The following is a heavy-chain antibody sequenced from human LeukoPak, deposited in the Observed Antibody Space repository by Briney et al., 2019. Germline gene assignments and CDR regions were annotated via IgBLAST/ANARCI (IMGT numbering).Heavy chain of an antibody. CDR2: VKSRSAGETT. J-gene: IGHJ4*02. CDR1: GFSISNDW. V-gene: IGHV3-15*01. D-gene: IGHD3-10*01. Sequence: GGSLRLSCAASGFSISNDWMSWVRQAPGKGLEWVARVKSRSAGETTDYAAPVKGRFTISRDDSKNTLYLQMNSLKTEDTAVYYCTLIQGWGSGSYYRDFWGQGTLVTVTS. CDR3: TLIQGWGSGSYYRDF.